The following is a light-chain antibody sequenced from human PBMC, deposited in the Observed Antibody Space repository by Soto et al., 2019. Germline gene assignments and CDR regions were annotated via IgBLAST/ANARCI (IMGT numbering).Light chain of an antibody. CDR1: QSVSGN. J-gene: IGKJ1*01. CDR3: QQYGSSLWT. CDR2: GAS. Sequence: EIVRTQSPATLSVSAGERATLSCRASQSVSGNLAWYQQKPGQAPRLVIYGASTRATGIPARFSGSGSGTEFTLTISSLPSEDFAVYYCQQYGSSLWTFGQGTKVDIK. V-gene: IGKV3-15*01.